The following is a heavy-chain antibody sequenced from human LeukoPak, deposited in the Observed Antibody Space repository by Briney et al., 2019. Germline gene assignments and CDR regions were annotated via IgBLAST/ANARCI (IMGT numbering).Heavy chain of an antibody. CDR3: ARWLSDKIDSNGYLDY. V-gene: IGHV3-30*04. D-gene: IGHD5-18*01. CDR2: ISYDGRQN. CDR1: GFTFSTYA. J-gene: IGHJ4*02. Sequence: GGSLRLSCAASGFTFSTYAMNWVRQAPGKGLEWVAVISYDGRQNYYADSVKGRFTISRDNSKNTLYLQMNSLRAEDTAVYYCARWLSDKIDSNGYLDYWGQGTLVAVSS.